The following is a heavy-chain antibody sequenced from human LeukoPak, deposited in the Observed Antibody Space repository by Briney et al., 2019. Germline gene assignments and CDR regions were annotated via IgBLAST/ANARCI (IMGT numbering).Heavy chain of an antibody. CDR1: GGSISSYY. Sequence: PSETLALTWTVAGGSISSYYWSWIREPAARGEGLSGYIYYSGSTNYNPSLKSRVTISGDTSKNQFSLKLSSVTAADTAVYYCARGKDWPTGWGGFDPWGQGTLVTVSS. CDR2: IYYSGST. CDR3: ARGKDWPTGWGGFDP. J-gene: IGHJ5*02. D-gene: IGHD3/OR15-3a*01. V-gene: IGHV4-59*01.